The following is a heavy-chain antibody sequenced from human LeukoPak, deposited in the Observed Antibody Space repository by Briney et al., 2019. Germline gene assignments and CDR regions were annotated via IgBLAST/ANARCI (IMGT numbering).Heavy chain of an antibody. D-gene: IGHD3-9*01. J-gene: IGHJ6*02. Sequence: PGGSLRLSCAASGFIFSSYAMSWIRQAPGKGLEWVSYISSSGSTIYYADSVKGRFTISRDNAKNSLYLQMNSLRAEDTAVYYCAIFLAPEAAYDILTGSYGMDVWGQGTTVTVSS. CDR3: AIFLAPEAAYDILTGSYGMDV. V-gene: IGHV3-11*01. CDR2: ISSSGSTI. CDR1: GFIFSSYA.